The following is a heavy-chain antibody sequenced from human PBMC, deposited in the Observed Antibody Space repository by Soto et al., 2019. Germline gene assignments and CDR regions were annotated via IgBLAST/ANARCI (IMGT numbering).Heavy chain of an antibody. CDR1: GGSISTGDYY. V-gene: IGHV4-30-4*01. Sequence: QMQLQESGPGLVKPSQTLSLTCTVSGGSISTGDYYWSWVRQPPGKGLEWIGYIYFIGDTYYNPSLKSRITRSVDRAKNQCSLKVSSVTAADTAVYYCARVVASGIHYYYYYGMDVWGQGTTVSVSS. CDR2: IYFIGDT. J-gene: IGHJ6*02. CDR3: ARVVASGIHYYYYYGMDV. D-gene: IGHD5-18*01.